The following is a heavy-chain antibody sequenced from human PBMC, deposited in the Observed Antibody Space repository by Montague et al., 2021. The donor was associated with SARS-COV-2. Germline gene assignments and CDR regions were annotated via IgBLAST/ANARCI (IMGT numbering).Heavy chain of an antibody. CDR2: INQDGTS. Sequence: SETLSLTCAVSRGSFSNYYWTWVRQAPGKGLIWIGEINQDGTSNYNPSLKSRVTLSIDTSKNQISLKVTSVTAGDTAVYYCARGRPVRMTMRHFERTSSGALDMWGRGTPVIVSS. CDR1: RGSFSNYY. V-gene: IGHV4-34*01. CDR3: ARGRPVRMTMRHFERTSSGALDM. D-gene: IGHD3-9*01. J-gene: IGHJ3*02.